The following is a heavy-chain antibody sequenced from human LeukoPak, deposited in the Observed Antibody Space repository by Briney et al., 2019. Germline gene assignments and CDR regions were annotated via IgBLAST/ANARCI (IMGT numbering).Heavy chain of an antibody. D-gene: IGHD3-22*01. CDR3: AGTSHYDSSGYFGY. Sequence: ASVKVSCKASGYTFTSYGISWVRQAPGQGLEWMGWISACNGNTNYAQKLQGRVTMTTDTSTSTAYMELRSLRSDDTAVYYCAGTSHYDSSGYFGYWGQGTLVTVSS. CDR1: GYTFTSYG. V-gene: IGHV1-18*01. J-gene: IGHJ4*02. CDR2: ISACNGNT.